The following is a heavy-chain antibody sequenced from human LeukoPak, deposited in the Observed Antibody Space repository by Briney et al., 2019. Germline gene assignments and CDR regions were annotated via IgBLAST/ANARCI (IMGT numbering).Heavy chain of an antibody. J-gene: IGHJ4*02. CDR2: ISDRGSRT. Sequence: GGSLRLSCAASGITLINYGMSWVRQAPGKGLEWVAGISDRGSRTNYADSVKGRFTISTDHPKNTLYLQMNSLRAEDTAVYFCAKRGVVIRVILVGFHKEAYYFDSWGQGALVTVSS. V-gene: IGHV3-23*01. D-gene: IGHD3-22*01. CDR3: AKRGVVIRVILVGFHKEAYYFDS. CDR1: GITLINYG.